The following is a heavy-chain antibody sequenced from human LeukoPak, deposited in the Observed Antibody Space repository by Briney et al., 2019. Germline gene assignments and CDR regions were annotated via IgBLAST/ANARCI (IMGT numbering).Heavy chain of an antibody. CDR2: INPSGGST. J-gene: IGHJ6*03. Sequence: ASVKVSCKASGYIFTGYYMHWVRQAPGQGLEWMGIINPSGGSTSYAQKFQGRVTMTRDMSTSTVYMELSSLRSEDTAVYYCARGSPRSITSTHMDVWGKGTTVTVSS. CDR1: GYIFTGYY. D-gene: IGHD3-10*01. CDR3: ARGSPRSITSTHMDV. V-gene: IGHV1-46*01.